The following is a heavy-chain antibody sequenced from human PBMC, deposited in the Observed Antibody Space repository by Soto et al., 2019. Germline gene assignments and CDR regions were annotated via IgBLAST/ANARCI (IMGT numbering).Heavy chain of an antibody. CDR1: GGSISNYY. D-gene: IGHD1-1*01. J-gene: IGHJ4*02. Sequence: SETLSLTCTVSGGSISNYYWSWIRQPPGKRLEWIGYIYYSDNTNYNPSLKSRVTISVDTSKNQFSLRLSSVTAADTAVYFCARGSRLDIFDYWGQGNPVTVSS. CDR2: IYYSDNT. V-gene: IGHV4-59*01. CDR3: ARGSRLDIFDY.